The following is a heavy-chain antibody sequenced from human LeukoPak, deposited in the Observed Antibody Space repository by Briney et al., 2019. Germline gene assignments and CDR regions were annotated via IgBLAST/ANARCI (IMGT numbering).Heavy chain of an antibody. V-gene: IGHV3-33*01. CDR3: ARDGPGLQPYYYGMDV. Sequence: GGSLRLSCAASRFTFSSYGMHWVRQAPGKGLEWVAVIWYDGSNKYYADSVKGRFTISRDNSKNTLYLQMNSLRAEDTAVYYCARDGPGLQPYYYGMDVWGQGTTVTVSS. CDR1: RFTFSSYG. D-gene: IGHD4-11*01. J-gene: IGHJ6*02. CDR2: IWYDGSNK.